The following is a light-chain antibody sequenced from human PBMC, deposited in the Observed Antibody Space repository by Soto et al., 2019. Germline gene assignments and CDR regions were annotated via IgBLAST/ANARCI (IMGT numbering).Light chain of an antibody. CDR2: DAS. CDR1: QSVSSY. V-gene: IGKV3-11*01. J-gene: IGKJ1*01. CDR3: QQRSNWPWT. Sequence: EIVLTQSPATLSLSPGERATLSCRASQSVSSYLAWYQQKPGQAPRLLIYDASNRATGIPARFSGSGSGTDFAPTISSLGPEDFAVYYCQQRSNWPWTFGQGTKVEIK.